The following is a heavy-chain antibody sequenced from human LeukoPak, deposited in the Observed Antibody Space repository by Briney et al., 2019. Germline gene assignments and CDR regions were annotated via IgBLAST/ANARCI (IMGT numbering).Heavy chain of an antibody. Sequence: GGPLRLSCAASGFTFSSYGVHWVRQAPGKGLEWVAVISYDGSNKYYADSVKGRFTISRDNSKNTLYLQMNSLRAEDTAVYYCAKDGEGGDCCEYYFDYWGQGTLVTVSS. CDR3: AKDGEGGDCCEYYFDY. D-gene: IGHD2-21*02. V-gene: IGHV3-30*18. J-gene: IGHJ4*02. CDR2: ISYDGSNK. CDR1: GFTFSSYG.